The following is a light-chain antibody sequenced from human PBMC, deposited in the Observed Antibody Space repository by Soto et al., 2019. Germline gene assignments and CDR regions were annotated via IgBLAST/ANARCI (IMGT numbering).Light chain of an antibody. J-gene: IGKJ5*01. V-gene: IGKV1-27*01. CDR3: QKFNTAPLT. CDR1: QDISVY. Sequence: DIQMTQSPSSLSASVGDRVTITCRASQDISVYLAWYQQKPGKVPKLLIYSASTLQSGVPSRFSGSGSGTDFTLTISSLLPEDVATYYCQKFNTAPLTFGQGTRLEI. CDR2: SAS.